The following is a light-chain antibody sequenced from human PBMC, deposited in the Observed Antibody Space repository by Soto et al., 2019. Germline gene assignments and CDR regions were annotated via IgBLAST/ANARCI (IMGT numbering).Light chain of an antibody. V-gene: IGLV1-40*01. J-gene: IGLJ3*02. Sequence: QSVLTQPPSLSGAPGQRVTISCTGSSSNIGAGYDVHWYQQLPGTAPKLLIYGNSNRPSGVPDRFSGSKSGTSASLAITGLQAEDEADYYCQSYDSSLRGWVFGGWPQLTVL. CDR2: GNS. CDR1: SSNIGAGYD. CDR3: QSYDSSLRGWV.